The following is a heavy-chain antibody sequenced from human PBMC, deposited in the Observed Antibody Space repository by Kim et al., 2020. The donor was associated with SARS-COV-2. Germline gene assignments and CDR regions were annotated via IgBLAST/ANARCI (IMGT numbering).Heavy chain of an antibody. CDR3: ARARRIIGVVAYIAMDV. CDR2: INPNSGGT. D-gene: IGHD1-20*01. V-gene: IGHV1-2*06. Sequence: ASVKVSCKASGYTFTGYYMHWVRQAPGQGLEWMGRINPNSGGTNYAQKFQGRVTMTRDTSISTAYMELSRLRSDDTAVYYCARARRIIGVVAYIAMDVWGQGTTVTVSS. J-gene: IGHJ6*02. CDR1: GYTFTGYY.